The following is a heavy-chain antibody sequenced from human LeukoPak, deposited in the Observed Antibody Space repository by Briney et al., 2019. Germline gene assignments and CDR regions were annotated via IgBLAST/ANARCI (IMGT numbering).Heavy chain of an antibody. V-gene: IGHV3-7*03. J-gene: IGHJ3*02. CDR3: ARDCGQCYAFDI. CDR1: GFTFSSYW. D-gene: IGHD2-21*01. CDR2: IKQDGSEK. Sequence: PGGSLRLSRAASGFTFSSYWMSWVRQAPGEGLEWVSNIKQDGSEKYYVDSVKCRFTISRDNAKNSLYLQMNSLRAEDTALYYCARDCGQCYAFDIWGQGTMVTVSS.